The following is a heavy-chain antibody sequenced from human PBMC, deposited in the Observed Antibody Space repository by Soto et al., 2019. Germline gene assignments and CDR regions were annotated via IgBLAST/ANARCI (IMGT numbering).Heavy chain of an antibody. D-gene: IGHD2-15*01. V-gene: IGHV3-15*07. CDR2: IKRKIDGEAT. J-gene: IGHJ6*02. CDR1: GFSFSNAW. CDR3: TTGSVEGV. Sequence: EVQLVESGGGLVKPGESLRLSCAASGFSFSNAWMNWVRQAPGKGLEWVGRIKRKIDGEATDYAGPVKGRFTVFRDDSKSAPYLQMNSLKGDDTAVYYCTTGSVEGVWGQGTTVTVS.